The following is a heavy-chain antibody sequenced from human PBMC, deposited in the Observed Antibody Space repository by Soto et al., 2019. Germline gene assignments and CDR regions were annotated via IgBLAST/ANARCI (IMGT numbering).Heavy chain of an antibody. J-gene: IGHJ5*02. D-gene: IGHD6-13*01. V-gene: IGHV4-39*01. CDR2: IYYSGST. Sequence: QLQLQESGPGLVKPSETLSLTCTVSGGSISSSSYYWGWIRQPPGKGLEWIGSIYYSGSTYYNPSLKSRFTISVDTSKHQFSLKLSSVTAADTAVYYCASSYSSSWSPEGWFDPWGQGTLVTVSS. CDR3: ASSYSSSWSPEGWFDP. CDR1: GGSISSSSYY.